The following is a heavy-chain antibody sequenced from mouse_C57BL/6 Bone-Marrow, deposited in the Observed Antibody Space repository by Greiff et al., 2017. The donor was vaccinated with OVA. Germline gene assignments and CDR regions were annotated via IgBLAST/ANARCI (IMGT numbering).Heavy chain of an antibody. CDR2: IYPGSGST. J-gene: IGHJ2*01. CDR3: AFYDYDH. D-gene: IGHD2-4*01. Sequence: VKLQESGAELVKPGASVKMSCKASGYTFTSYWITWVKQRPGQGLEWIGDIYPGSGSTNYNEKFKSKATLTVDTSSSTAYMQLSSLTSEDSAVYYCAFYDYDHWGQGTTLTVSS. V-gene: IGHV1-55*01. CDR1: GYTFTSYW.